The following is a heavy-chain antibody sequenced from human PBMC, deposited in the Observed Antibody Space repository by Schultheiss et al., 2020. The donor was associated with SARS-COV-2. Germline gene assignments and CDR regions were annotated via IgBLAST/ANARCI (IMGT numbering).Heavy chain of an antibody. Sequence: GSLRLSCAASGFTVSSNYMSWVRQAPGKGLEWVSVIYSGGSTYYADSVKGRFTISRDNSKNTLYLQMNSLRAEDTAVYYCASVVDYYDSSGYYVRDYWGQGTLVTVSS. CDR3: ASVVDYYDSSGYYVRDY. D-gene: IGHD3-22*01. J-gene: IGHJ4*02. CDR2: IYSGGST. CDR1: GFTVSSNY. V-gene: IGHV3-53*01.